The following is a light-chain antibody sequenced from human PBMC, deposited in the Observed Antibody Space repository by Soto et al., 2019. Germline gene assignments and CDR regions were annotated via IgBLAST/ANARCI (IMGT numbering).Light chain of an antibody. CDR1: SSDVGGYDL. V-gene: IGLV2-8*01. CDR2: EVA. Sequence: QSVLTQPPSASGSPGQSVTISCTGTSSDVGGYDLVSWYQQHPGKAPKLMLYEVAKRPSGVPARFSGSKSGNTASLTVSGLQPDDESDYYCSSFAGNNNLFGGGTKLTVL. CDR3: SSFAGNNNL. J-gene: IGLJ2*01.